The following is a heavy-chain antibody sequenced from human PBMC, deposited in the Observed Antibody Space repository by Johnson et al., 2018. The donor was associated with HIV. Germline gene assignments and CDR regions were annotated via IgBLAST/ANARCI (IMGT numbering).Heavy chain of an antibody. CDR1: GFTVSSNY. J-gene: IGHJ3*02. D-gene: IGHD4-17*01. CDR3: ARMTTTVSHHDAFDI. CDR2: IYSGGTT. V-gene: IGHV3-53*01. Sequence: MQLVESGGGLIQPGGSLRLSCAVSGFTVSSNYMSWVRQAPGKGLEWVSVIYSGGTTNYADSVKGRFTISRDNSKNTLYLQMNSLRAEDTAVYYCARMTTTVSHHDAFDIWGQGTMVTVSS.